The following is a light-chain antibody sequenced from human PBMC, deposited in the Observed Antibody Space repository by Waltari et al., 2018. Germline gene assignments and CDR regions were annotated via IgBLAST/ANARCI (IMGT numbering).Light chain of an antibody. CDR3: QQNGNSPYT. J-gene: IGKJ2*01. CDR2: GAS. Sequence: CRASQSISNSYCCWYQQQPDHAQRLLYYGASSRATGTPKRISSSASGEYFPLTISRLAPEDVAVYCCQQNGNSPYTFGQGTKLEIK. V-gene: IGKV3-20*01. CDR1: QSISNSY.